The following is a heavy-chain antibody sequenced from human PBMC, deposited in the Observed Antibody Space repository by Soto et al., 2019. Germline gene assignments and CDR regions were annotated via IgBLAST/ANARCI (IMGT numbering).Heavy chain of an antibody. J-gene: IGHJ6*02. V-gene: IGHV1-2*04. CDR1: GYTFTGYY. CDR2: INPNIGGT. D-gene: IGHD3-3*01. Sequence: QVQLVQSGAEVKKPGASVKVSCKASGYTFTGYYMHWVRQAPGQGLEWMGWINPNIGGTNYAQKFQGWVTMTRDTSISTAYMELSRLRSDDTAVYYCARVTKTYGMDVWGQGTTVTVSS. CDR3: ARVTKTYGMDV.